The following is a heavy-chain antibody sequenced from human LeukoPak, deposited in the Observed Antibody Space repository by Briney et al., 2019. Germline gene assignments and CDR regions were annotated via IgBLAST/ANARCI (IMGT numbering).Heavy chain of an antibody. J-gene: IGHJ3*02. Sequence: GGSLRLSCAASGFTFSSYSMNWVRQAPGKGLEWVSSISSSSSHIYYADSVKGRFTISRDNAKNSLYLQMNSLRAEDTAVYYCARWGSLTLIDAFDIWGQGQWSPSLQ. D-gene: IGHD3-9*01. V-gene: IGHV3-21*01. CDR1: GFTFSSYS. CDR2: ISSSSSHI. CDR3: ARWGSLTLIDAFDI.